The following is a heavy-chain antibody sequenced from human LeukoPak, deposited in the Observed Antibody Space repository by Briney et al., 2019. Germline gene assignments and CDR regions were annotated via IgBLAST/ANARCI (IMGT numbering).Heavy chain of an antibody. J-gene: IGHJ3*02. CDR2: IKQDGGEK. Sequence: PGGSLRLSCAASGFTFSSYSMNWVRQAPGKGLEWVANIKQDGGEKYYVDSVEGRFTISRDNAKNSLYLQMNSLRAEDTAVYYCARTLYYYDSSGSDAAFDIWGQGTMVTVSS. V-gene: IGHV3-7*01. CDR1: GFTFSSYS. CDR3: ARTLYYYDSSGSDAAFDI. D-gene: IGHD3-22*01.